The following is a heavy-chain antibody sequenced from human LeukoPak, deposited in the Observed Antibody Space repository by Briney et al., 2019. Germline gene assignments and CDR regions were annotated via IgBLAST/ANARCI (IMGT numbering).Heavy chain of an antibody. D-gene: IGHD7-27*01. CDR1: GFTFSSYW. CDR3: ARGELGTAYDAFDI. CDR2: INSDGSST. Sequence: PGGSLRLSCAASGFTFSSYWMHWVRQAPGKGLVWVSRINSDGSSTSYADSVKGRFTISRDNAKNTLYQQMNSLRAEDTAVYYCARGELGTAYDAFDIWGQGTMVTVSS. J-gene: IGHJ3*02. V-gene: IGHV3-74*01.